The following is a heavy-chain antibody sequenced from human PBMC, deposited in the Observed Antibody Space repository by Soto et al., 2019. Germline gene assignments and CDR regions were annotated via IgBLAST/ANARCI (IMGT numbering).Heavy chain of an antibody. V-gene: IGHV4-30-2*06. Sequence: PSEPLSLPCSVSVGTITSGRSSWKWILQSPGKGLEWIAYIYHSASTYYNPSLKSRVTISVDRSENQFSLKLTSVTAADTAVYYCVRESVASGPNYFDTWGPGTLVTVSS. CDR1: VGTITSGRSS. D-gene: IGHD6-6*01. CDR2: IYHSAST. CDR3: VRESVASGPNYFDT. J-gene: IGHJ5*02.